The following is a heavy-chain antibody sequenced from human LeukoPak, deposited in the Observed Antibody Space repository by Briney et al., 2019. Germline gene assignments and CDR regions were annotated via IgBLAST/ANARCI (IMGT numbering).Heavy chain of an antibody. CDR2: ISYDGSNK. V-gene: IGHV3-30*18. CDR1: GFTFSDYY. J-gene: IGHJ6*02. Sequence: GGSLRLSCAASGFTFSDYYMSWIRQAPGKGLEWVAVISYDGSNKYYADSVKGRFTISRDNSKNTLYLQMNSLRAEDTAVYYCAKDRSAAAALYYYYGMDVWGQGTTVTVSS. D-gene: IGHD6-13*01. CDR3: AKDRSAAAALYYYYGMDV.